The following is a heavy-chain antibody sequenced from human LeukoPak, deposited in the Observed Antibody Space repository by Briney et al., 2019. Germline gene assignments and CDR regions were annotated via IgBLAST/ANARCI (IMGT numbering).Heavy chain of an antibody. CDR1: GGSMNNYY. Sequence: SETLSLTCTVSGGSMNNYYWSWIWQPAGKALEWIGRTHVTGNTNYNPSLKSRVSMSLYTSKNQFSLKLSSVTAADTAVYYCARIPSVFKDSAWYEAWIDPWGPGILVTVSS. CDR3: ARIPSVFKDSAWYEAWIDP. CDR2: THVTGNT. V-gene: IGHV4-4*07. J-gene: IGHJ5*02. D-gene: IGHD6-19*01.